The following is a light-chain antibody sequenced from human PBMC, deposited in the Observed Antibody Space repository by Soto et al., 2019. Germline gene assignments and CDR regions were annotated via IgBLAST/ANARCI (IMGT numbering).Light chain of an antibody. J-gene: IGKJ1*01. V-gene: IGKV3-20*01. CDR1: QSVSSSY. Sequence: EIVLTQSPGTLSLSPGERATLSCRASQSVSSSYLAWYQQKPGQAPRLLIYGASSRATGIPDRFSGSGSGTDFTLTISRLEPEDFAVYDGQQYGSLWTFGQGTKVEIK. CDR2: GAS. CDR3: QQYGSLWT.